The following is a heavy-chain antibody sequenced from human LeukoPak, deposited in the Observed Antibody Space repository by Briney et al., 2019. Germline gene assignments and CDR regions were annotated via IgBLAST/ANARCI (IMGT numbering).Heavy chain of an antibody. V-gene: IGHV3-23*01. D-gene: IGHD3-22*01. CDR1: GFTFSNYA. CDR3: AKVGTMIVVVITDFGY. Sequence: GGSLRLSCAASGFTFSNYAMSWVRQAPGKGLEWVSAISGSGGTTYYADSVKGRFTVSRDDSKNTLYLQVNSLRAADTAVYYCAKVGTMIVVVITDFGYWGQGTLVTVSS. CDR2: ISGSGGTT. J-gene: IGHJ4*02.